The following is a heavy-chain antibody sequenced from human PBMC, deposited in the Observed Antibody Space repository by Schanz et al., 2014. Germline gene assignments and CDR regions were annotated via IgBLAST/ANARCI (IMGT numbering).Heavy chain of an antibody. Sequence: VRLVESGGGVDQPGRSLRLSCAASGFIFGSSVMAWVRQAPGKGLEWVSGITGASDHIDYAESVKGRFTISRDNSKNTLYLQMDSLRAEDTAVYFCAKKVPAYNPFDSWGQGTLVTVSS. V-gene: IGHV3-23*04. D-gene: IGHD1-1*01. J-gene: IGHJ4*02. CDR2: ITGASDHI. CDR1: GFIFGSSV. CDR3: AKKVPAYNPFDS.